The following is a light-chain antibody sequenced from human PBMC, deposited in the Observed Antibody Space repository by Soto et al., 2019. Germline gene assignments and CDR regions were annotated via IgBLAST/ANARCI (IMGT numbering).Light chain of an antibody. CDR3: QQYGSSVRT. V-gene: IGKV3-20*01. Sequence: DIALTQSQGTLSLSPGDRAILSCRASQSVNSGSLAWYQQRPGQAPRLLIYGATIRATGIPDNFSGSGSGTDFTLTISRLEPEDFAVYYSQQYGSSVRTFGQGTKVEIK. J-gene: IGKJ1*01. CDR2: GAT. CDR1: QSVNSGS.